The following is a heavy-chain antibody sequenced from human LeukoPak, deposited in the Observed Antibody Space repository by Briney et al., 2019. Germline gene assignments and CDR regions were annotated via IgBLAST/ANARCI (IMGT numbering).Heavy chain of an antibody. J-gene: IGHJ6*02. CDR3: ARDRPARHGMDV. CDR2: INPSGGST. CDR1: GYTFTSYY. Sequence: ASVKASCKASGYTFTSYYMHWVRQAPGQGLEWMGIINPSGGSTSYAQKFQGRVTMTRDTSTSTVYMELSSLRSEDTAVYYCARDRPARHGMDVWGQGTTVTVSS. D-gene: IGHD6-6*01. V-gene: IGHV1-46*01.